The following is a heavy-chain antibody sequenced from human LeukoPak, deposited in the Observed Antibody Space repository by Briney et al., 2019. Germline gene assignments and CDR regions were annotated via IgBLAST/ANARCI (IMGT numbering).Heavy chain of an antibody. J-gene: IGHJ6*03. CDR2: IIPIFGTA. CDR1: GGTFSSYA. CDR3: ARGGAGYYYHYYMDV. D-gene: IGHD3-10*01. Sequence: ASVKVSCKASGGTFSSYAISWVRQAPGQGLEWMGGIIPIFGTANYAQKFQGRVTITTDESTSTAYMELSSLRSEDTAVYYCARGGAGYYYHYYMDVWGKGTTVTVSS. V-gene: IGHV1-69*05.